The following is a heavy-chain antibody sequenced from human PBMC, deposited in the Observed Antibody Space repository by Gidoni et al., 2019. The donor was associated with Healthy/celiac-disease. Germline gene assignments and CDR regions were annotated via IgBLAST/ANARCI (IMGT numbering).Heavy chain of an antibody. CDR3: ARVRPTGYYYYGMDV. Sequence: TISRDNSKNTLYLQMNSLRAEDTAVYYCARVRPTGYYYYGMDVWGQGTTVTVSS. J-gene: IGHJ6*02. V-gene: IGHV3-66*01.